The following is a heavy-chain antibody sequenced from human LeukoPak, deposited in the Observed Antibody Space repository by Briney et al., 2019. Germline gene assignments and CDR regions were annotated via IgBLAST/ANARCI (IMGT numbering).Heavy chain of an antibody. CDR2: IYYTGST. CDR3: ATSTRSEGVEY. J-gene: IGHJ4*02. CDR1: GGSISSYY. Sequence: SETLSLTCTVSGGSISSYYWSWIRQPPGKGLEWIGYIYYTGSTNYNPSLKSRVTISMDTSRNQFSLKLSSVTAADTAVYYCATSTRSEGVEYWGQGTLVTVSS. D-gene: IGHD5/OR15-5a*01. V-gene: IGHV4-59*08.